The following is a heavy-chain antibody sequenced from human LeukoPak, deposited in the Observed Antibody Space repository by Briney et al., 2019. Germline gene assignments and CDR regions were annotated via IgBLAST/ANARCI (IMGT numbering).Heavy chain of an antibody. Sequence: PGGSLRLSCAASGFTFSTHAMTWVRQAPGKGLEWVSSIDSSGDYTFYADSVKGRFTISRDNSKDTLYLQLSGLRAEDTAIYYCGQEFSSRWFFWGQGTLVSVSS. CDR2: IDSSGDYT. CDR1: GFTFSTHA. V-gene: IGHV3-23*01. D-gene: IGHD6-13*01. CDR3: GQEFSSRWFF. J-gene: IGHJ4*02.